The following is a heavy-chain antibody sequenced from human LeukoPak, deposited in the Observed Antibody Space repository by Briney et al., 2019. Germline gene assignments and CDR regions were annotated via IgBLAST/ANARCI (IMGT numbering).Heavy chain of an antibody. V-gene: IGHV1-2*02. Sequence: ASVKVSCKASGYTFIGYYIHWVRQAPGQGLEYMGWVNPNSGGTNYAQNFQGRVTMARDTSISTAYMELSRLRSDDTAIYYCARMEYYYDRSGYYNDWGQGTLVTVPS. D-gene: IGHD3-22*01. J-gene: IGHJ4*02. CDR2: VNPNSGGT. CDR1: GYTFIGYY. CDR3: ARMEYYYDRSGYYND.